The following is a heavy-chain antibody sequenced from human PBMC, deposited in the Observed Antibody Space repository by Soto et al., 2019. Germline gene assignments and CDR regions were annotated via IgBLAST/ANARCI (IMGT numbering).Heavy chain of an antibody. CDR2: INAGNGNT. Sequence: ASVKVSCKASGYTFTSYAMHWVRQAPGQRLEWMGWINAGNGNTKYSQKFQGRVTITRDTSATTVYMELSSLTSEDTAIYYCGRDQSGIGYYVDWFDPWGQGALVTVSS. V-gene: IGHV1-3*01. CDR1: GYTFTSYA. CDR3: GRDQSGIGYYVDWFDP. D-gene: IGHD3-10*02. J-gene: IGHJ5*02.